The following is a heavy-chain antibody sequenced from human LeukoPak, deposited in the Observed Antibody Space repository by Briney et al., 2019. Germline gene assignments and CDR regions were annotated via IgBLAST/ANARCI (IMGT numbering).Heavy chain of an antibody. J-gene: IGHJ4*01. V-gene: IGHV3-21*01. CDR1: GFTFSSYS. CDR3: ATRSPRDY. Sequence: PGGSLRLSCAASGFTFSSYSMNWVRQAPGKGLEWVSSISSSSTYRYYADSVKGRFTISRDNAKNSLFLQMNSLRAEDTAVYYCATRSPRDYWGQGTLVTVSS. CDR2: ISSSSTYR.